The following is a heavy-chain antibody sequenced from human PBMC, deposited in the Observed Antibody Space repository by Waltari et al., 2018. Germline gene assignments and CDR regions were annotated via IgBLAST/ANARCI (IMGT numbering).Heavy chain of an antibody. J-gene: IGHJ4*02. Sequence: EVQLVESGGGLIQPGGSLRLSCAASGFTVTTNYMNWVRQAPGKGPEWVSVIYGGGKTYHADSVKGRFSISRDNSKNTLYLQMNSLKAEDTARYYCAKDNYGMELLFHYWGQGTLVTVSS. CDR3: AKDNYGMELLFHY. D-gene: IGHD1-26*01. CDR2: IYGGGKT. CDR1: GFTVTTNY. V-gene: IGHV3-53*01.